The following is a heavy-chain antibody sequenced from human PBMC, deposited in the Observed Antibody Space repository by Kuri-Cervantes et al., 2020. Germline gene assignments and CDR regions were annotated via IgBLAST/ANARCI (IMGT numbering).Heavy chain of an antibody. CDR3: AKDADYCSSTGCLLAPGPYYYYGMDV. Sequence: GESLKISCEASGFSFSSYAMHWVRQAPGKGLEWVAVISYDGSNKYYADSVKGRFTISRDNSKNTLYLQMNSLRAEDTAVYYCAKDADYCSSTGCLLAPGPYYYYGMDVWGQGTTVTVSS. D-gene: IGHD2-2*01. CDR2: ISYDGSNK. V-gene: IGHV3-30-3*01. J-gene: IGHJ6*02. CDR1: GFSFSSYA.